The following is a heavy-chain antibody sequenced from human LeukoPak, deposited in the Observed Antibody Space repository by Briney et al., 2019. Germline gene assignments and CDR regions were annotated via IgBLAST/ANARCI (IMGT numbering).Heavy chain of an antibody. CDR1: GYTFTSYD. CDR3: ARGRGYSYGYDFQH. V-gene: IGHV1-8*01. J-gene: IGHJ1*01. CDR2: MNPNSGNT. Sequence: ASVKVSCKASGYTFTSYDINWVRQATGQGLEWMGWMNPNSGNTGYAQKFQGRVTMTRNTSIGTAYMELSSLRSEDTAVYYCARGRGYSYGYDFQHWGQGTLVTVSS. D-gene: IGHD5-18*01.